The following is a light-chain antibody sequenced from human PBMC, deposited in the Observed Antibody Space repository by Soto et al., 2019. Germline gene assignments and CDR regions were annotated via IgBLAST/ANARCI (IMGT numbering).Light chain of an antibody. V-gene: IGKV1-39*01. CDR3: QQSYSAPLS. CDR2: AAS. CDR1: QNIVNY. J-gene: IGKJ4*01. Sequence: DIQMTQSPSSLSASVGDRVTITCRASQNIVNYLNWYQWKPGKAPKLLIYAASSLQSGVPSRFSGSGSGTDFTLTISTVQPEDFGTFYCQQSYSAPLSFGRGTKVEIK.